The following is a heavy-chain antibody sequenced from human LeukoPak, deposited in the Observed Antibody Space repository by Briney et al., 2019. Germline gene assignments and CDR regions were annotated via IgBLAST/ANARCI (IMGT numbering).Heavy chain of an antibody. CDR3: ARDTVNGPFVISLDY. V-gene: IGHV3-48*03. J-gene: IGHJ4*02. Sequence: GGSLTLSCAPSGFCFSSYEMNWVRQAPGKGLEWVSHISSGGNTKYYVDSVRGRFSMSRDNAKNLLFLQMNSLRAEDTAVYYCARDTVNGPFVISLDYWGQGALVTVSS. CDR1: GFCFSSYE. D-gene: IGHD2-8*01. CDR2: ISSGGNTK.